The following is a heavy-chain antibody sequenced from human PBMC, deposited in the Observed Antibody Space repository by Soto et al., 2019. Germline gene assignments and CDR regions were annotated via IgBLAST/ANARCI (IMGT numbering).Heavy chain of an antibody. Sequence: PSQTLSLTCAISGDSVSSNSAAWNWIRQSPSRGLEWLGRTYYRSKWYNDYAVSVKSRITINPDTSKNQFSLQLNSVTPEDTAVYYCARAYTIAVAAHGGFDYWGQGTLVTVSS. J-gene: IGHJ4*02. CDR2: TYYRSKWYN. CDR1: GDSVSSNSAA. D-gene: IGHD6-19*01. CDR3: ARAYTIAVAAHGGFDY. V-gene: IGHV6-1*01.